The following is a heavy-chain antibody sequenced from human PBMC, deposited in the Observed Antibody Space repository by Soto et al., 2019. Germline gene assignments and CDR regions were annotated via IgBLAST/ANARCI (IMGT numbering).Heavy chain of an antibody. V-gene: IGHV3-48*03. D-gene: IGHD6-6*01. Sequence: PRGSLLLYCAASVFPFSSYEMNWVRQAPGRGLEWVSYISSSGSTIYYADSVKGRFTISRDNAKNSLYLQMNRLRAEDTAVYYCAREGYSSSSSHYYYGMDIWGQGTTVTVSS. CDR2: ISSSGSTI. CDR1: VFPFSSYE. J-gene: IGHJ6*01. CDR3: AREGYSSSSSHYYYGMDI.